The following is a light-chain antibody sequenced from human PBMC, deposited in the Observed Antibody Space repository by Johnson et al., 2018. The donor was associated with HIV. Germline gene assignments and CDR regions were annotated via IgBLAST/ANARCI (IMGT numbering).Light chain of an antibody. J-gene: IGLJ1*01. CDR2: DTI. CDR3: GTWDSSLNAYV. Sequence: QSVLTQPPSVSAAPGQKVTISCSGSSSNIGSHYVSWYQQVPGTAPRLVIYDTIKRHSGIPDRFSGSKSGTSATLGITGLQTGDEADYYCGTWDSSLNAYVFGVATKVAV. V-gene: IGLV1-51*01. CDR1: SSNIGSHY.